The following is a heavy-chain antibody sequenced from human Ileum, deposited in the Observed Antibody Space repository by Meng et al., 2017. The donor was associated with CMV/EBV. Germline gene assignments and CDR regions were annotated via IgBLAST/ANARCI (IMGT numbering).Heavy chain of an antibody. D-gene: IGHD1-7*01. CDR3: ARARTTYYYYGMDV. Sequence: GGSLRLSCAASGFTFDDYGMSWVRQAPGKGLEWVSGINWNGGSTGYADSVKGRFTISRDNAKNSLYLQMNSLRAEDTAVYYCARARTTYYYYGMDVWGQGTTVTVSS. V-gene: IGHV3-20*04. CDR2: INWNGGST. J-gene: IGHJ6*02. CDR1: GFTFDDYG.